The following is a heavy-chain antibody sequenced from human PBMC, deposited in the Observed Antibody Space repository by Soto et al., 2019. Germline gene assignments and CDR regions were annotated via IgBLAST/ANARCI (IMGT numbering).Heavy chain of an antibody. CDR3: ARLHNSSDWTDFDF. V-gene: IGHV4-59*08. CDR1: GGSISHSY. D-gene: IGHD6-19*01. Sequence: PSETLSLTCTVSGGSISHSYWSWLRLSPGKGLEWIGYIHYGGATTYNPSLKSRVTISLGTPNKHFYLNLRSVTAADTAVYFCARLHNSSDWTDFDFWGQGTRVTVSS. CDR2: IHYGGAT. J-gene: IGHJ4*02.